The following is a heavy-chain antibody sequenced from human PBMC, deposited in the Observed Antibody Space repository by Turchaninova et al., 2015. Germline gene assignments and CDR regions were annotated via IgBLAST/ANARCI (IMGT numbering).Heavy chain of an antibody. CDR1: EGTFSGYA. J-gene: IGHJ6*02. V-gene: IGHV1-69*01. CDR2: ILPICGTS. D-gene: IGHD2-2*01. CDR3: ARDLWGSYCSSSSCYGSMDV. Sequence: QVQLVQSGAEVKKPGSSVKVSCKASEGTFSGYAISWVRQAPGQGLEWMGGILPICGTSNYAQKFQGRVTITADESTGTAYMELSSLRSEDTAVYYCARDLWGSYCSSSSCYGSMDVWGQGTTVTVSS.